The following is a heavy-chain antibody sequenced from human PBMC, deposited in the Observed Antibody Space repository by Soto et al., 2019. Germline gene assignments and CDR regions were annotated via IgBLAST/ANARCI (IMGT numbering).Heavy chain of an antibody. CDR2: IYPGDSKT. D-gene: IGHD3-16*02. V-gene: IGHV5-51*01. J-gene: IGHJ6*02. Sequence: GESLKISCKGSGFSFTTYWIAWVRQMPGKGLEWMGIIYPGDSKTTYSPSFQGQVTISADKSISTAYLQWSSLKASDTAMYYCARHYRSARSYGMDVWGQGTTVTVSS. CDR3: ARHYRSARSYGMDV. CDR1: GFSFTTYW.